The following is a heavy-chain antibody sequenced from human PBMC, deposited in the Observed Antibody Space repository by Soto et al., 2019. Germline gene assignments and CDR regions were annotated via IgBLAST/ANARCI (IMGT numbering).Heavy chain of an antibody. CDR1: GYTFTSYA. V-gene: IGHV1-3*01. D-gene: IGHD6-13*01. CDR3: ARDPAAAGRAVFGRRWNFDY. Sequence: VASVKVSCKASGYTFTSYAMHWVRQAPGQRLEWMGWINAGNGNTKYSQKFQGRVTITRDTSASTAYMELSSLRSEDTAVYYCARDPAAAGRAVFGRRWNFDYWGQGTMVTVSS. J-gene: IGHJ4*02. CDR2: INAGNGNT.